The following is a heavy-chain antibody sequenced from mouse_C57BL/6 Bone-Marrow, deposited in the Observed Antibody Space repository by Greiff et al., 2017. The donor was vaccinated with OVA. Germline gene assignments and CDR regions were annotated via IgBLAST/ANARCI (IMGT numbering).Heavy chain of an antibody. D-gene: IGHD4-1*01. Sequence: EVHLVESGGGLVKPGGSLKLSCAASGFTFSDYGMHWVRQAPEKGLEWVAYISSGSSTIYYADTVKGRFTISRDNAKNTLFLQMTSLRSEDTAMYYCAKTGTWYVDVWGTGTTVTVSS. CDR3: AKTGTWYVDV. J-gene: IGHJ1*03. CDR2: ISSGSSTI. CDR1: GFTFSDYG. V-gene: IGHV5-17*01.